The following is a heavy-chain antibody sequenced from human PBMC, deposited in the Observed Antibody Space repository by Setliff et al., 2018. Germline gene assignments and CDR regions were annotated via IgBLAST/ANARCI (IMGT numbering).Heavy chain of an antibody. CDR3: AKSHSSWPIFIDY. CDR1: GFTFSRYW. V-gene: IGHV3-7*03. CDR2: IKQDGSEK. Sequence: GGSLRLSCAASGFTFSRYWMSWVRQAPGKGLEWVANIKQDGSEKYYVDSVKGRFTISRDNSKNTLYLQMNSLRVEDTAVYYCAKSHSSWPIFIDYWGQGTLVTVSS. J-gene: IGHJ4*02. D-gene: IGHD6-13*01.